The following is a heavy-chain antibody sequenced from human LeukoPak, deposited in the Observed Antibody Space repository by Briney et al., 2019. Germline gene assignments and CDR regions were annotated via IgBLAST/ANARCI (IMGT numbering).Heavy chain of an antibody. Sequence: GGSLRLSCAASGFTFSDHFMDWVRQAPGKGLEWVGRIRKKPNSYTTEYAASVQGRFAISRDDSKNSLYLQMNSLKTEDTAVYYCARVSTTVAGSDYLDYWGQGTQVTISS. V-gene: IGHV3-72*01. CDR1: GFTFSDHF. D-gene: IGHD6-19*01. CDR2: IRKKPNSYTT. CDR3: ARVSTTVAGSDYLDY. J-gene: IGHJ4*02.